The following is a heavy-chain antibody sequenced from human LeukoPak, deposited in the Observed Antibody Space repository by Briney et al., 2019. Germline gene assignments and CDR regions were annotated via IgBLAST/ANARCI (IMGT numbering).Heavy chain of an antibody. CDR3: ARSMQTPLPYFDY. CDR1: GDSISRYY. V-gene: IGHV4-4*07. Sequence: SQTLSLTCTVSGDSISRYYCNWIRQPAREGLEWIGRINTSGSANYSPSLTSRVTMSVDTSRNQFSLTLSSVTAADTAVYYCARSMQTPLPYFDYWGQGSLVTVSS. CDR2: INTSGSA. D-gene: IGHD2/OR15-2a*01. J-gene: IGHJ4*02.